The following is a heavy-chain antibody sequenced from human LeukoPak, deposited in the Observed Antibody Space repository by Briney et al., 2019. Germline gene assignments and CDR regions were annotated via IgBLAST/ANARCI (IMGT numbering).Heavy chain of an antibody. CDR2: IIPIFGTA. J-gene: IGHJ6*02. V-gene: IGHV1-69*01. CDR1: GGTFSSYA. D-gene: IGHD6-25*01. Sequence: SVKVSCKASGGTFSSYAISWVRQAPGQGLEWMGGIIPIFGTANYAQKFQGRVTITADESTSTAYMELSSLRSEDTAVYYCAREAALPPPWSDYYYGMDVWGQGTTVTVSS. CDR3: AREAALPPPWSDYYYGMDV.